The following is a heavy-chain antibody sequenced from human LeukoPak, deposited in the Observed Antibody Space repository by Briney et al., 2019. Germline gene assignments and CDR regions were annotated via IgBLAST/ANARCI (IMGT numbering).Heavy chain of an antibody. CDR2: IYHSEST. CDR3: ARQYDSGRSYNWFEP. J-gene: IGHJ5*02. Sequence: SETLSLTCTVSVGSISSRSYYCGWSRQPPRKVLEWIGSIYHSESTYYKPSLKRRVTISVDKSKNQFSLKLSSATAADTAIYYCARQYDSGRSYNWFEPWGQGTQVTVSS. CDR1: VGSISSRSYY. V-gene: IGHV4-39*01. D-gene: IGHD3-10*01.